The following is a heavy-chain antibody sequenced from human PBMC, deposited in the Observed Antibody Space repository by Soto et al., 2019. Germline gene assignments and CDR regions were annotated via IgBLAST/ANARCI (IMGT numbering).Heavy chain of an antibody. CDR1: GFTFSSYG. Sequence: GGSLRLSCAASGFTFSSYGMHWVRQAPGKGLEWVAVIWYDGSNKYYADSVKGRFTISRDNSKNTLYLQMNSLRAEDTAVYYCARDWRYYYDSSCLDYWGQGTLVTVSS. V-gene: IGHV3-33*01. CDR2: IWYDGSNK. J-gene: IGHJ4*02. CDR3: ARDWRYYYDSSCLDY. D-gene: IGHD3-22*01.